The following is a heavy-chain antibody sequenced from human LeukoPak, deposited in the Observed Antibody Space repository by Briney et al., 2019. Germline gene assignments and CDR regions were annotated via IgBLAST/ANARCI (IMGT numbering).Heavy chain of an antibody. Sequence: GASVKVSCKASGYTFTSDYLHWARQAPGQGLEWMGWINPNSGGTNYAQKFQGRVTMTRDTSISTAYMELSRLRSDDTAVYYCARGDHYDILTGYQTPSHLSDYWGQGTLVTVSS. CDR1: GYTFTSDY. CDR3: ARGDHYDILTGYQTPSHLSDY. D-gene: IGHD3-9*01. V-gene: IGHV1-2*02. CDR2: INPNSGGT. J-gene: IGHJ4*02.